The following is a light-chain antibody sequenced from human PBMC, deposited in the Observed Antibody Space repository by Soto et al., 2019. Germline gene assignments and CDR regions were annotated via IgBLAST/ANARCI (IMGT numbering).Light chain of an antibody. J-gene: IGKJ4*01. Sequence: EILSTQSPDTLSMSPRERVTLSCRASRTVSNRLAWYQHKPGQAPRLLISGASTGATGIPPRFRGSGSGTEFTLTVDTLQSEDIAISYCQQYYHWPVTFGGGTKVDI. V-gene: IGKV3-15*01. CDR1: RTVSNR. CDR3: QQYYHWPVT. CDR2: GAS.